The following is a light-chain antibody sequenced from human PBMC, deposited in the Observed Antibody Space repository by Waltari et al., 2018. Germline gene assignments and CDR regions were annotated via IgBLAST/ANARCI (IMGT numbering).Light chain of an antibody. CDR2: DVS. CDR3: NSYASNSNGL. CDR1: SSDVGRYTY. J-gene: IGLJ2*01. Sequence: SALTQPAPVSGSPGQSITISCTGTSSDVGRYTYVSWYQKHPGNAPNLLMYDVSNRPAGVPSRFSGSKTGNTASLTISGLQAADEAHYYCNSYASNSNGLFGGGTKLTIL. V-gene: IGLV2-14*03.